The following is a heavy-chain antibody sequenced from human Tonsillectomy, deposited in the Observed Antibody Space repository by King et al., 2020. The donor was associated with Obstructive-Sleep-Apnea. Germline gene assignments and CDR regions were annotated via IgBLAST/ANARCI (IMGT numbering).Heavy chain of an antibody. J-gene: IGHJ6*02. CDR2: VYYSGST. D-gene: IGHD6-19*01. Sequence: QLQESGPGLVKPSETLSLTCTVSGGSIISYSWTWIRQPPGKGLEWIGHVYYSGSTNYKPALKRRVTISADTSKNQFSLKLISVTAADTGVYYCARRTGWYGVDVWGQGTTVTVSS. V-gene: IGHV4-59*12. CDR3: ARRTGWYGVDV. CDR1: GGSIISYS.